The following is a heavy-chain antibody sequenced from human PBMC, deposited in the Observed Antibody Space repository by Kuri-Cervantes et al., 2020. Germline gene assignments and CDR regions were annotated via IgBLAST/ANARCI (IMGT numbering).Heavy chain of an antibody. CDR1: GDSVSSNSAA. V-gene: IGHV6-1*01. CDR2: AYYRSKWHN. J-gene: IGHJ5*02. D-gene: IGHD1-1*01. CDR3: ARDGTDTSTWDNWFDP. Sequence: SQTLSLTCAISGDSVSSNSAAWNWIRQSPSRGPEWLGRAYYRSKWHNDYALSVRSRITINADTSKNQFSLQLKSVTPEDTAVYYCARDGTDTSTWDNWFDPWGQGTLVTVSS.